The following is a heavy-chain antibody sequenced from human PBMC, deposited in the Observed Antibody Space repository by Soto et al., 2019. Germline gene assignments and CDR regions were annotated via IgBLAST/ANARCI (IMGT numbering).Heavy chain of an antibody. V-gene: IGHV3-53*01. CDR1: GFSVRSNY. D-gene: IGHD3-16*01. J-gene: IGHJ4*02. CDR2: IYSDGST. Sequence: ESVGGLIQPGGSLRLSCAASGFSVRSNYMSWVRQAPGKGLEWVSVIYSDGSTYSADSVKGRFTISRDNSKNTVYLQMNSLRAEDTAVYYCAKSFYYDGPFDYWGQGTLVTVSS. CDR3: AKSFYYDGPFDY.